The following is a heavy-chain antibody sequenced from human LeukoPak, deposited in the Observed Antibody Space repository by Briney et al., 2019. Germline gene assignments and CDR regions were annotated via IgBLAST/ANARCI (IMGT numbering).Heavy chain of an antibody. D-gene: IGHD6-13*01. CDR3: AKAHSSSWYGDFDY. J-gene: IGHJ4*02. Sequence: PGGSLRPSCAASGFTFDDYAMHWVRQAPGKGLEWVSAISGSGGSTYYADSVKGRFTISRDNSKNTLYLQMNSLRAEDTAVYYCAKAHSSSWYGDFDYWGQGTLVTVSS. CDR2: ISGSGGST. V-gene: IGHV3-23*01. CDR1: GFTFDDYA.